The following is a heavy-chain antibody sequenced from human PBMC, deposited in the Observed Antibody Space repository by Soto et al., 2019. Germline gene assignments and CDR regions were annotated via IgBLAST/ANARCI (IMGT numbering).Heavy chain of an antibody. Sequence: LSLTCAISGDSVSSNSAAWNWIRQSPSRGLEWLGRTYYRSKWYNDYAVSVKSRITINPDTSKNQFSLQLNSVTPEDTAVYYCARDANIAVAGTWVRWFGPWRQGTLVTVSS. V-gene: IGHV6-1*01. J-gene: IGHJ5*02. D-gene: IGHD6-19*01. CDR1: GDSVSSNSAA. CDR3: ARDANIAVAGTWVRWFGP. CDR2: TYYRSKWYN.